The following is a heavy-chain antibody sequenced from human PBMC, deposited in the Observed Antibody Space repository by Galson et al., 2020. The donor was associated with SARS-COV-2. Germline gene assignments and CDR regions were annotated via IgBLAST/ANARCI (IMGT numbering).Heavy chain of an antibody. CDR3: ARDRGAVVLYYLDD. CDR2: ISPSGST. Sequence: SENLSLTCTVSGGSISGYHWSWFRQPAGKGLEWIGRISPSGSTNYNPSLKSRVTMSVDMSKNQFSLKLSSGTAADTAVYYCARDRGAVVLYYLDDWGQGTLVTVSS. J-gene: IGHJ4*02. D-gene: IGHD6-19*01. V-gene: IGHV4-4*07. CDR1: GGSISGYH.